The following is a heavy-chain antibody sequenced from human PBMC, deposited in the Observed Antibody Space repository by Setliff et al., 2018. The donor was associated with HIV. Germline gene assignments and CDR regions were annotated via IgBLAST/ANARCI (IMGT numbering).Heavy chain of an antibody. CDR1: GGSFSGYY. V-gene: IGHV4-34*01. Sequence: SETLSLTCAGFGGSFSGYYWTWIRQPPGKGLEWIGEINHSGSTDYNPTLKSRVTISVDTSKRQFSLKLSSVTAADTAVYYCARGLDYYGSGSYLPLGYWGQGTLVTVSS. CDR3: ARGLDYYGSGSYLPLGY. CDR2: INHSGST. J-gene: IGHJ4*02. D-gene: IGHD3-10*01.